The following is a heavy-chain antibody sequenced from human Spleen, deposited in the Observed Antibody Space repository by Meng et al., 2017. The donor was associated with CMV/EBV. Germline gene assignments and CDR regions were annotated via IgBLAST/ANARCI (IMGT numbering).Heavy chain of an antibody. CDR3: VRDRSGSLGLNWFDP. CDR1: GGSISSGNYY. J-gene: IGHJ5*02. V-gene: IGHV4-39*07. Sequence: SETLSLTCSVSGGSISSGNYYWGWIRQPPGKGLEWIGSIYYSGSTYYNPSLKSRVTISVDTSKNQFSLKLSSVTAADTAVYYCVRDRSGSLGLNWFDPWGQGTLVTVSS. D-gene: IGHD1-26*01. CDR2: IYYSGST.